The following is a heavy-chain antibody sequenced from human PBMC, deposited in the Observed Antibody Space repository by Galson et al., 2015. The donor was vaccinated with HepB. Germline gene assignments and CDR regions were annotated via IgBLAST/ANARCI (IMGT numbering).Heavy chain of an antibody. J-gene: IGHJ4*02. CDR3: ARDWIRDGASYYSDY. CDR1: GASIRTLDW. V-gene: IGHV4-4*02. D-gene: IGHD5-24*01. Sequence: CAVSGASIRTLDWWSWVRQSPGKRLEWIGQIYHSGDANYNPSFKSRVTMSVDTSKNQFSLKLTSVTAADTATYYCARDWIRDGASYYSDYWGQGTLVTVSS. CDR2: IYHSGDA.